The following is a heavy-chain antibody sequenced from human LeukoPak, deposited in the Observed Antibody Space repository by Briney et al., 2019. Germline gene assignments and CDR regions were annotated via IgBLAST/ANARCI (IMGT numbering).Heavy chain of an antibody. J-gene: IGHJ3*02. CDR2: IKKDGTEK. CDR3: ATISAQTFDI. CDR1: GFTFSSHW. Sequence: GGSLRLSCAASGFTFSSHWMSWVRQAPGKGLEWVANIKKDGTEKNYVDSVKGRFTISRDNAKNSLYLEVNSLRAEDTAVYYCATISAQTFDIWGQGTLVSVSS. D-gene: IGHD5-24*01. V-gene: IGHV3-7*01.